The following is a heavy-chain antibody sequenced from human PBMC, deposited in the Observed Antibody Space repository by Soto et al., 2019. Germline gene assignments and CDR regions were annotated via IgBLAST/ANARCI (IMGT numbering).Heavy chain of an antibody. CDR2: ISPDNGRT. V-gene: IGHV1-18*04. J-gene: IGHJ6*02. CDR1: GYTLSNNG. CDR3: VRNDGGLVRYSYHGWDV. Sequence: QVQLVQSGPEMKKPGASVRVSCKVSGYTLSNNGLSWVRQAPGQRFEWLGWISPDNGRTNYAQKFRGRVSMTTDTSTRTAYIALTNWRSDDTAVCYGVRNDGGLVRYSYHGWDVGGQGTTFTVTS. D-gene: IGHD2-15*01.